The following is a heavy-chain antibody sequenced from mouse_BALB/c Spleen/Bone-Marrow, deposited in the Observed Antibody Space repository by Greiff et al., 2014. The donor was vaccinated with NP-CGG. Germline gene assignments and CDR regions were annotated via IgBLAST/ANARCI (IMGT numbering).Heavy chain of an antibody. V-gene: IGHV1S34*01. CDR2: IICYNGAT. CDR3: VRRGNPIVYYAMDY. CDR1: GYSFTCYH. J-gene: IGHJ4*01. Sequence: LFNTFSSVKISCKASGYSFTCYHMHCVKHSHGKSLEWIGYIICYNGATSYNQNFKGKATFTVDTSSSTAYMQFNSLTSEDSAVYYCVRRGNPIVYYAMDYWGQGTSVTVSS.